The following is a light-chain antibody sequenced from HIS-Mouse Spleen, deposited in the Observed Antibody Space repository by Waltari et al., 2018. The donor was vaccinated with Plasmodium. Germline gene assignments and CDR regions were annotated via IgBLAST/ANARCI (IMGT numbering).Light chain of an antibody. J-gene: IGLJ3*02. V-gene: IGLV2-23*03. CDR3: CSYAGSSTVV. CDR2: EGS. Sequence: QSALTQPASVSGSPGQSITISCTGTSSDVGRYNLVSWYQQHPGKAPKLMIYEGSKRPSGGSIRFSGCKSGNTALLTISGLQAEDEADYYCCSYAGSSTVVLGGGTKLTVL. CDR1: SSDVGRYNL.